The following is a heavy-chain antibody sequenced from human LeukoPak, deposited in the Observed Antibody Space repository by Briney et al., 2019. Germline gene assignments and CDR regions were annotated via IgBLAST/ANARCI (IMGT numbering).Heavy chain of an antibody. CDR2: IIPTLGTA. J-gene: IGHJ5*02. CDR1: GGSLNNYA. V-gene: IGHV1-69*11. CDR3: ARDRDNSFHT. Sequence: ASVKVSCKASGGSLNNYAITWVRQAPGQGLEWMGRIIPTLGTADYARRFQGRVTITADESTGTAYMSLSSLISDGTAVYYCARDRDNSFHTWGQGTLVTVSS.